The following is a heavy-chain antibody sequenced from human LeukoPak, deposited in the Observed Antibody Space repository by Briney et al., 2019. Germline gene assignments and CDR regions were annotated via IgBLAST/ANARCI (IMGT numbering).Heavy chain of an antibody. CDR1: GFTFSSYD. CDR3: AKGEVGATRSGYFDY. V-gene: IGHV3-23*01. CDR2: ISGSGGST. D-gene: IGHD1-26*01. Sequence: GGSLRLSCAASGFTFSSYDMSWVRQAPGKGLEWVSAISGSGGSTYYADSVKGRFTISRDNSKNTLYLQMNSLRAEDTAVYYCAKGEVGATRSGYFDYWGQGTLVTVSS. J-gene: IGHJ4*02.